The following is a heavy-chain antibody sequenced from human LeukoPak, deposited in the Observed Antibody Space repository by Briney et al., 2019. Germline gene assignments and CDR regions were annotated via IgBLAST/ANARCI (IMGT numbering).Heavy chain of an antibody. CDR1: GGSISSGGYY. CDR2: IYYSGST. V-gene: IGHV4-31*03. D-gene: IGHD6-6*01. J-gene: IGHJ4*02. Sequence: PSQTLSLTCTVSGGSISSGGYYWSWIRQHPGKGLEWIGYIYYSGSTYYNPSLKSRVTISVDTSKNQFSLKLSSVTAADTAVYCCARARSEYSSSSYFDYWGQGTLVTVSS. CDR3: ARARSEYSSSSYFDY.